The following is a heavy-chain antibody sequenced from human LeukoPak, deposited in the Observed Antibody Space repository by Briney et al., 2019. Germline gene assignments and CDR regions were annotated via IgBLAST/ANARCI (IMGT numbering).Heavy chain of an antibody. J-gene: IGHJ4*02. D-gene: IGHD6-13*01. CDR2: IRYNGNNQ. CDR1: GFTFNNYG. Sequence: PGGSLRLSCAASGFTFNNYGMHWVRQAPGKGLEWVAFIRYNGNNQYYADSVKGRFTISRDNSKNTLYLQMNSLKGDDTAVYYCAKGTAAVNYWGQGTLVTVSS. CDR3: AKGTAAVNY. V-gene: IGHV3-30*02.